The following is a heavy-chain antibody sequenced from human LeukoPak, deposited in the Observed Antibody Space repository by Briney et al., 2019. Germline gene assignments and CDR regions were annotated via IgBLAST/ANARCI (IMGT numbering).Heavy chain of an antibody. Sequence: SETLSLTCTVSGGSISSDYWTWIRQPAGKGLEWIGRIYSSGHANYNPSLKSRATMSVDTSKNQFSLNLNSVTAADTAVYYCARSVFTTSSHPYFCDFWGQGTLVTVSS. D-gene: IGHD3-22*01. V-gene: IGHV4-4*07. CDR2: IYSSGHA. J-gene: IGHJ4*02. CDR1: GGSISSDY. CDR3: ARSVFTTSSHPYFCDF.